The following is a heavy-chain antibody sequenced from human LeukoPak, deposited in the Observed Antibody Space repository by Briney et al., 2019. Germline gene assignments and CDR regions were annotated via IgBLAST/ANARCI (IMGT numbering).Heavy chain of an antibody. D-gene: IGHD3-10*01. CDR1: GGSISSSNW. CDR2: IYHSGST. CDR3: ARHQLRITMIRGLTHFDY. V-gene: IGHV4-4*02. J-gene: IGHJ4*02. Sequence: PSETLSLTCAVSGGSISSSNWWSWVRQPPGKGLEWIGEIYHSGSTNYNPSLKSRVTISVDTSKNQFSLKLSSVTAADTAVYYCARHQLRITMIRGLTHFDYWGQGTLVTVSS.